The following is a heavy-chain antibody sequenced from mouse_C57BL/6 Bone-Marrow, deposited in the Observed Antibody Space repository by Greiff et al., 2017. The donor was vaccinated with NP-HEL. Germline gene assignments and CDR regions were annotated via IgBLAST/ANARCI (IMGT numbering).Heavy chain of an antibody. D-gene: IGHD1-1*01. CDR1: GYTFTSYW. V-gene: IGHV1-64*01. Sequence: QVQLQQPGAELVKPGASVKLSCKASGYTFTSYWMHWVKQRPGQGLEWIGMIHPNSGSTNYNEKFKSKATLTVDKSSSTAYMQLSSLTSEDSAVYYCARGPTVVEGYAMDYWGQGTSVTVSS. CDR2: IHPNSGST. J-gene: IGHJ4*01. CDR3: ARGPTVVEGYAMDY.